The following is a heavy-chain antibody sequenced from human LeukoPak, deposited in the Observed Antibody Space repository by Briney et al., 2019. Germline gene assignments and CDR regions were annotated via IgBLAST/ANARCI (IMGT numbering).Heavy chain of an antibody. CDR2: IYYNGST. D-gene: IGHD6-13*01. CDR3: ARSPEYSSSFQYCGMDV. Sequence: SETLSLTCTVSGGSISSYYWSWIRQPPGKGLEWIGYIYYNGSTNYNPSLKSRDTISVDTSKNQFSLKLSSVTAADTAVYYCARSPEYSSSFQYCGMDVWGQGTTVTVSS. J-gene: IGHJ6*01. V-gene: IGHV4-59*01. CDR1: GGSISSYY.